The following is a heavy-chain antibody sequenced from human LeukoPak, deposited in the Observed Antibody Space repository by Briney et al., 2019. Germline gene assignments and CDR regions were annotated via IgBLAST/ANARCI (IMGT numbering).Heavy chain of an antibody. V-gene: IGHV3-23*05. J-gene: IGHJ4*02. CDR3: ARSTSSEYDIYHFDY. CDR1: GFTFSAYA. Sequence: GGSLRLSCEASGFTFSAYAMTWVRQAPGKGLEWVSSIGSDNKPHYSESVKGRFAISRDNSKNILFLHLNSLRAEDTAVYYCARSTSSEYDIYHFDYWGQGTLVTVSS. CDR2: IGSDNKP. D-gene: IGHD3-9*01.